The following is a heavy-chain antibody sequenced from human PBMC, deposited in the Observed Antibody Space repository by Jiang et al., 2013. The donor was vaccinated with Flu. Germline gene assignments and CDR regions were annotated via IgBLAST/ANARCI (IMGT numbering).Heavy chain of an antibody. Sequence: LLKPSETLSLTCTVSGDSISSSSYFWAWIRQPPGKGLEWIGSIYDSGSSWYNPSLKSRVTISVETFKSQFSLKVKSVTAAGAAVYYCARAQKXSGFELPYFDSWGQGTLVTVSS. D-gene: IGHD5-12*01. CDR3: ARAQKXSGFELPYFDS. V-gene: IGHV4-39*07. J-gene: IGHJ4*02. CDR2: IYDSGSS. CDR1: GDSISSSSYF.